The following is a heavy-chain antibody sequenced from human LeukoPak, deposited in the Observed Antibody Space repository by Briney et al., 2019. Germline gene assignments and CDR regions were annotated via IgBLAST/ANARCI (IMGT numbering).Heavy chain of an antibody. Sequence: GESLKISCKGSGYSFTSYWISWVRQMPGKGLEWMGIVYPGDSNTKYSPSFQGQVTMSADKSINTAYLQWSSLKASDTAVYYCARGREYSYDTSGYFYFDYWGQGTLTTVSS. CDR1: GYSFTSYW. J-gene: IGHJ4*02. CDR3: ARGREYSYDTSGYFYFDY. D-gene: IGHD3-22*01. CDR2: VYPGDSNT. V-gene: IGHV5-51*01.